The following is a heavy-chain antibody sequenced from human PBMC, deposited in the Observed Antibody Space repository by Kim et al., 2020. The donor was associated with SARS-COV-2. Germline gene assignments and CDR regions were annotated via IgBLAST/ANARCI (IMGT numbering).Heavy chain of an antibody. CDR3: AHSRIRRGNLIVVADISLDY. D-gene: IGHD6-19*01. Sequence: SGPTLVNPTQTLTLTCTFSGFSLSTSRVGVGWIRQPPGKALEWLALIYWDDDKRYSPSLKSRLTITKDTSKNQVVLTMTNMDPVDTATYYCAHSRIRRGNLIVVADISLDYWGQGTLGTVSS. V-gene: IGHV2-5*02. CDR1: GFSLSTSRVG. CDR2: IYWDDDK. J-gene: IGHJ4*02.